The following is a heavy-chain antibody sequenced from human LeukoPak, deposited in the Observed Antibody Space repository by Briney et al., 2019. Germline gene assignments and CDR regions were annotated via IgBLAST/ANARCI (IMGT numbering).Heavy chain of an antibody. CDR1: GFTFSSYA. CDR3: ARDDGYYGSGSYYAIDY. V-gene: IGHV3-21*06. D-gene: IGHD3-10*01. CDR2: ISSSSSYI. J-gene: IGHJ4*02. Sequence: TGGSLRLSCAASGFTFSSYAMNWVRQAPGKGLEWVSSISSSSSYIYYADSMKGRFTISRDNAKNSLYLQMNSLRAEDTAVYYCARDDGYYGSGSYYAIDYWGQGTLVTVSS.